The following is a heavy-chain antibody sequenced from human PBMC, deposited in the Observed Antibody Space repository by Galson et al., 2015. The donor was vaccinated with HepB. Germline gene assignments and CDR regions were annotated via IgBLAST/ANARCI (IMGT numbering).Heavy chain of an antibody. J-gene: IGHJ4*02. Sequence: SETLSLTCTVSGDSISSNYWTWIWQPPGKGLEWIGYIYHSGSTKNNPSLRSRVTTSIDTTKNQFSLKLSSVTAADTAVYYCARWSAAGLNWGQGTLVTVSS. CDR2: IYHSGST. D-gene: IGHD6-13*01. V-gene: IGHV4-59*12. CDR3: ARWSAAGLN. CDR1: GDSISSNY.